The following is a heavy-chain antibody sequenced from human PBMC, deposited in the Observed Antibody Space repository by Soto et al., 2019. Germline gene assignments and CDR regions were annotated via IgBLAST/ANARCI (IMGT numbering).Heavy chain of an antibody. CDR3: ARDILVVPAANRNWFDF. CDR1: GYTFTSYG. CDR2: ISAYNGNT. V-gene: IGHV1-18*01. D-gene: IGHD2-2*01. Sequence: SVKVSCKTSGYTFTSYGISWVLQAPGEGLEWMGWISAYNGNTNYAQKLQGRVTMTTDTSTSTAYMELRSLRSDDTAVYYCARDILVVPAANRNWFDFCGRGTL. J-gene: IGHJ5*01.